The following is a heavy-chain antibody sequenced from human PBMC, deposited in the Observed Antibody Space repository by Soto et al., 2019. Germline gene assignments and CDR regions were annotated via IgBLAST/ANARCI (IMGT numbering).Heavy chain of an antibody. Sequence: QITLKESGPTLVRPTQTLTLTCAFSGFSLSTSGVGVGWIRQPPGKALEWLAVIYWDDSKHYSPSLRSRLTTTTDTTKTQVVLTMPNMDPMDTGTYYCAHKGPEDWPLDYWGQGTLVTVSS. CDR1: GFSLSTSGVG. J-gene: IGHJ4*02. V-gene: IGHV2-5*02. D-gene: IGHD3-9*01. CDR2: IYWDDSK. CDR3: AHKGPEDWPLDY.